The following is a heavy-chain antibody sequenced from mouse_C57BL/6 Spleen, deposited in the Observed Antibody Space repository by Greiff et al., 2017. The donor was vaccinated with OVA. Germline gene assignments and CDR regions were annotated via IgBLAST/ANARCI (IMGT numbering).Heavy chain of an antibody. J-gene: IGHJ4*01. Sequence: EVQVVESGGGLVKPGGSLKLSCAASGFTFSSYAMSWVRQTPEKRLEWVATISDGGSYTYYPDNVKGRFTISRDNAKNNLYLQMSHLKSEDTAMYYCAKVLYYGSSLFYAMDYWGQGTSVTVSS. D-gene: IGHD1-1*01. CDR2: ISDGGSYT. CDR1: GFTFSSYA. CDR3: AKVLYYGSSLFYAMDY. V-gene: IGHV5-4*01.